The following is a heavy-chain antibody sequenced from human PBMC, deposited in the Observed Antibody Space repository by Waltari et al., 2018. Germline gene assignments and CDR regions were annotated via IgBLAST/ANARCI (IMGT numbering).Heavy chain of an antibody. CDR1: GYTFSNFG. V-gene: IGHV1-18*01. CDR3: ARPSSRGHSGYDSGDMEY. CDR2: ISGYNGNT. J-gene: IGHJ4*02. D-gene: IGHD5-12*01. Sequence: QIQLVQSGPEVKKPGASVKVSCKASGYTFSNFGIIWLRQARGQGREWIGWISGYNGNTLYAKKVRDRLTMTTDTSATTAYMELSSLRSDDTAVYYCARPSSRGHSGYDSGDMEYWGQGTLVSVSS.